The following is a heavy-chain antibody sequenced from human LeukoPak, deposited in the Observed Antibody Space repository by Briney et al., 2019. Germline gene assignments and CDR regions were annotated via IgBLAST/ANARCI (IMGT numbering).Heavy chain of an antibody. Sequence: GGSLRLSCAASGFTFDDYAMHWVRQAPGKGLEWVSGISWNSGRIGYADSVKGRFTISRDNAKNSLYLQMNSLRAEDTAVYYCARDSLTMIVGRQKRGLDYWGQGTLVTVSS. D-gene: IGHD3-22*01. CDR2: ISWNSGRI. CDR1: GFTFDDYA. V-gene: IGHV3-9*01. CDR3: ARDSLTMIVGRQKRGLDY. J-gene: IGHJ4*02.